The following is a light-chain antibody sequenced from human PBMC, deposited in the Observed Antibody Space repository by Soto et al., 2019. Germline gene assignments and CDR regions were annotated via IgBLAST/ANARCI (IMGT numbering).Light chain of an antibody. CDR2: RAS. J-gene: IGKJ1*01. V-gene: IGKV3-15*01. CDR1: QDIYSN. CDR3: LQYHNLWA. Sequence: ESVSTQSPGTLSFAPGERVTLSCRANQDIYSNIAWYQQRPGQAPRLLIYRASTRATGVPARFSGSGSGTDFTLTISSLQSEDFTVYSCLQYHNLWAFGQGTKVDIK.